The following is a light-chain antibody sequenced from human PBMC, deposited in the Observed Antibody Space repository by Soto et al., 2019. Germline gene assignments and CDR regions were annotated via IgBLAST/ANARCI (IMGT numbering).Light chain of an antibody. V-gene: IGKV3-15*01. J-gene: IGKJ1*01. Sequence: EIVLTQSPATLSVSPGERATLSCRASQSISTHLAWYQQKPVQGPGLLIYAASTRATGIPARFSGSGSGQEFTLTISSLQSEDFAVYSCQQYDNWPRTFGQGTKVEIK. CDR2: AAS. CDR3: QQYDNWPRT. CDR1: QSISTH.